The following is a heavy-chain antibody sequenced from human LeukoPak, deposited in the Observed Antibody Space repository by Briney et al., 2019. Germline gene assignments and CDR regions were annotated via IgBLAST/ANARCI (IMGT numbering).Heavy chain of an antibody. CDR1: GFTFSSYA. J-gene: IGHJ6*02. CDR2: ISYDGSNK. Sequence: PGRSLRLSCAASGFTFSSYAMHWVRQAPGKGLEWVAVISYDGSNKYYADSVKGRFTISRDNSKNTLYLQMSSLRAEDTAVYYCVKDPRRSTPYYYYGMGVWGQGTTVTVSS. V-gene: IGHV3-30*04. D-gene: IGHD5/OR15-5a*01. CDR3: VKDPRRSTPYYYYGMGV.